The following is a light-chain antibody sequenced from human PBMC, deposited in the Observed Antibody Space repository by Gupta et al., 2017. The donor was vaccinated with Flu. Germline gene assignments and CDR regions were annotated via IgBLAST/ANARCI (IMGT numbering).Light chain of an antibody. J-gene: IGLJ1*01. CDR1: ALPNQY. Sequence: SSAMTQPPTVSVSPGQKARITCSGDALPNQYAFWYHQKPGQAPMLVIYKDTGSPSGMPERFSGSSSGTTATLTISGVQAADEADYYCESADSTNSYYVFGTGTKVTVL. CDR3: ESADSTNSYYV. V-gene: IGLV3-25*03. CDR2: KDT.